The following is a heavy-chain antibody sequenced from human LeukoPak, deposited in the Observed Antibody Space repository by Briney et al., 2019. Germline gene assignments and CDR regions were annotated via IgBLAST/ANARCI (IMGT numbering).Heavy chain of an antibody. D-gene: IGHD4-17*01. CDR2: ISYIGST. CDR3: ARDLVTVTKGFDI. J-gene: IGHJ3*02. Sequence: SETLSLTCAVSGDSISSHYWTWIRQPPGKGLEWIGYISYIGSTNYNPSLKGRVTISIDTSKNQFSLKLSSVTAADTAVYYCARDLVTVTKGFDIWGQGTMVSVSS. V-gene: IGHV4-59*11. CDR1: GDSISSHY.